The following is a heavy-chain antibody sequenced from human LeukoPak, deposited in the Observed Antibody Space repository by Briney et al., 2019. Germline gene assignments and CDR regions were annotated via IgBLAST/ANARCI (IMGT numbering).Heavy chain of an antibody. CDR1: GGTFCCYY. D-gene: IGHD2-2*01. CDR2: INHGGST. CDR3: VGRRSAAMLRYYMDV. V-gene: IGHV4-34*08. Sequence: SETLSLTCAVYGGTFCCYYWSWIRQPPGKGLEWVGEINHGGSTNYNPSLKRRVTISVDTSKNQFSLMLRSATAADTAVYYCVGRRSAAMLRYYMDVWGKGTTVTVSS. J-gene: IGHJ6*03.